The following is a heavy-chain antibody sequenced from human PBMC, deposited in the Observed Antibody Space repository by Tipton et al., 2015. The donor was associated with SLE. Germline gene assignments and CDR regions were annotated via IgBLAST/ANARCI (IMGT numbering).Heavy chain of an antibody. CDR1: GYTFSTYS. D-gene: IGHD3-22*01. J-gene: IGHJ3*02. CDR3: ARVYDRGFDI. V-gene: IGHV7-4-1*02. Sequence: QLVQSGSEFKNPGASVKLSCKASGYTFSTYSLNWVRQAPGQGLEWMGWINTYTGDPTYDPDFTGRFVFSLDTSLSTTYLQISSLKAEDTAVYYCARVYDRGFDIWGPGTTVTVSS. CDR2: INTYTGDP.